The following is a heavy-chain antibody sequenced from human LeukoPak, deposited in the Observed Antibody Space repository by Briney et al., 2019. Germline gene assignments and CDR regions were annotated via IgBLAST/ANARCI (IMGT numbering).Heavy chain of an antibody. V-gene: IGHV3-21*01. CDR1: GFTFSSHS. J-gene: IGHJ4*02. CDR2: ITSSSSYI. CDR3: ARDGSPTSSGWYGPEDY. Sequence: PGGSLRLSCAASGFTFSSHSMNWVRQAPGKGLEWVSSITSSSSYIYYADSVKGRFTISRDNVKNSLYLQMNSLRAEDTAVYYCARDGSPTSSGWYGPEDYWGQGTLVTVSS. D-gene: IGHD6-19*01.